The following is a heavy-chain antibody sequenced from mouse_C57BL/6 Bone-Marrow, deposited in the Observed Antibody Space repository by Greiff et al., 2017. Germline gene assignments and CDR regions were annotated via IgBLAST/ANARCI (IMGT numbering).Heavy chain of an antibody. CDR2: IYPGSGST. V-gene: IGHV1-55*01. CDR3: ARRAYYSNLFDY. J-gene: IGHJ2*01. CDR1: GYTFTSYW. Sequence: QVQLQQPGAELVKPGASVKMSCKASGYTFTSYWITWVKQRPGQGLEWIGDIYPGSGSTNYNEKFKSKATLTVDTSSSTAYMQLSSLTSEDSAVYYCARRAYYSNLFDYWGQGATLTVSS. D-gene: IGHD2-5*01.